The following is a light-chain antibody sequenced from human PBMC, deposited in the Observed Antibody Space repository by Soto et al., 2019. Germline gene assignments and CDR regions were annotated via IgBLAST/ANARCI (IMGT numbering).Light chain of an antibody. J-gene: IGLJ2*01. Sequence: QSALTQPPSASGSPGQSVTISCTGTSSDVGGYNYVSWYQQHPGKAPKLMIYEVSKRPSGVPDRFSGSKSGNTAALTVSGLQAEDEADYYCSSYAGSNKYVVFGGGTPQTVL. V-gene: IGLV2-8*01. CDR1: SSDVGGYNY. CDR2: EVS. CDR3: SSYAGSNKYVV.